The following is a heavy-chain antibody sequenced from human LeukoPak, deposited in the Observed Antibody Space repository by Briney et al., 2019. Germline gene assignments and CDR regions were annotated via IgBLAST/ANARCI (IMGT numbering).Heavy chain of an antibody. V-gene: IGHV4-61*02. CDR3: ASGYYYRGDY. Sequence: SETLSLTCTVSGGSISSGSYYWRWVRQPAGKGLEWIGRIYTSGSTHYNPSLKTRVTISVDPSKHDFSLNLSSVTAADTAVYYCASGYYYRGDYWGQGTLVTVSS. CDR2: IYTSGST. J-gene: IGHJ4*02. D-gene: IGHD3-22*01. CDR1: GGSISSGSYY.